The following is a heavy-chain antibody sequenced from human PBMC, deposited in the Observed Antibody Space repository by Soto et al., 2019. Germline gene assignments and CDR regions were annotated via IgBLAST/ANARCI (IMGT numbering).Heavy chain of an antibody. J-gene: IGHJ5*02. Sequence: QVQLVESGGGVVQPGRSLRLSCAASGFTFSSNAMNWVRQAPGKGLEWVAVISYDGSSQYYTDSVKGRFTISRDNSKKILYLKMDSLRAEDTDVYYCARGFWYQVLGWFDPWGQGTLVTVSS. CDR1: GFTFSSNA. CDR3: ARGFWYQVLGWFDP. V-gene: IGHV3-30-3*01. CDR2: ISYDGSSQ. D-gene: IGHD2-2*01.